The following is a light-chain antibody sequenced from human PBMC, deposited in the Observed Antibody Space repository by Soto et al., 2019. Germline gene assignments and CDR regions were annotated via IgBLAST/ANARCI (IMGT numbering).Light chain of an antibody. CDR2: GNT. CDR1: SSNIGAAYS. CDR3: CSYAGNRRV. Sequence: QSVLTQPPSVSGAPGQTVTISCTRSSSNIGAAYSVHWYQQLPGEAPKLLIFGNTNRPSGVPDRFSGSKSGNTASLTISALQAEDEADYFCCSYAGNRRVFGGGTKLTVL. J-gene: IGLJ3*02. V-gene: IGLV1-40*01.